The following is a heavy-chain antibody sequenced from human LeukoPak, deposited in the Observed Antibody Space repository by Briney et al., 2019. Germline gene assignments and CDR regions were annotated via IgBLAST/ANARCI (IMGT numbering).Heavy chain of an antibody. D-gene: IGHD3-22*01. CDR3: ARDLLHRGYAFDI. J-gene: IGHJ3*02. CDR1: GGSITSGIYY. V-gene: IGHV4-61*02. CDR2: IYSSGST. Sequence: PSETLSLTCTVSGGSITSGIYYWSWIRQPAGKALEWIGRIYSSGSTNYSPSLKSRVTMSVDTSKNQFSLKLSSVTAADTAVYYCARDLLHRGYAFDIWGRGTMVTVSS.